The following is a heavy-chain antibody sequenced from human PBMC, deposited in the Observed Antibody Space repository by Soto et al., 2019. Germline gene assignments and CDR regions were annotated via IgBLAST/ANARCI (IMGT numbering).Heavy chain of an antibody. J-gene: IGHJ6*02. V-gene: IGHV4-30-4*01. D-gene: IGHD3-22*01. CDR1: GGSISSGDYY. CDR2: IYYSGST. CDR3: ARHTYYYDRSGPPDGMDV. Sequence: PSETLSLTCTVSGGSISSGDYYWSWIRQPPGKGLEWIGYIYYSGSTYYNPSLKSRVTISVDTSKNQFSLKLSSVTAADTAVYYSARHTYYYDRSGPPDGMDVWGQGTTVTVSS.